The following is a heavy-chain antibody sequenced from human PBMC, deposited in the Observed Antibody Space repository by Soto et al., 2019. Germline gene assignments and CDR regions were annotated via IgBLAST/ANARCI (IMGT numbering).Heavy chain of an antibody. V-gene: IGHV1-24*01. CDR2: FDPEDGET. Sequence: GASVKVSCKVSGYTLTELSMHWVRQAPGKGXEWMGGFDPEDGETIYAQKFQGRVTMTEDTSTDTAYMELSSLRSEDTAVYYCAGDKMVAAAGRGLVNYYYYGMDVWGQGTTVTVSS. CDR1: GYTLTELS. CDR3: AGDKMVAAAGRGLVNYYYYGMDV. D-gene: IGHD6-13*01. J-gene: IGHJ6*02.